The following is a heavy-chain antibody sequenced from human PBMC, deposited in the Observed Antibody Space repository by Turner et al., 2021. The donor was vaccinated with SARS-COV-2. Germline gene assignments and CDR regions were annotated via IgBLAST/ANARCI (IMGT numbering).Heavy chain of an antibody. CDR1: GSTFTGSY. CDR3: ARDRRLDCSGGSCPGFDP. CDR2: INPNRGGT. J-gene: IGHJ5*02. Sequence: QVHLVQYGAEVKKPGASVKVCCKASGSTFTGSYIHWLRQAPGQELVGMGWINPNRGGTNYAPKFQGRVTMTRDTSISTAYMELSRLTSDDTAVYYCARDRRLDCSGGSCPGFDPWGQGTLVTVSS. V-gene: IGHV1-2*02. D-gene: IGHD2-15*01.